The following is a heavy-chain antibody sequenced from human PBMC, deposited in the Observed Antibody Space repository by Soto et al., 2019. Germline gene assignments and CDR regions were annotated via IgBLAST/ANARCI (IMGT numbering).Heavy chain of an antibody. D-gene: IGHD4-4*01. CDR2: INPNSGST. CDR1: GYTFTGYY. V-gene: IGHV1-2*02. Sequence: GASVKVSCKASGYTFTGYYMHWVRQAPGQGLEWMGWINPNSGSTNYAQKFQGRVTMTRDTSISTAYMELSRLRSDDTAVYYCARELHVYSNQNYYYYGMDVWGQGTTVTVSS. CDR3: ARELHVYSNQNYYYYGMDV. J-gene: IGHJ6*02.